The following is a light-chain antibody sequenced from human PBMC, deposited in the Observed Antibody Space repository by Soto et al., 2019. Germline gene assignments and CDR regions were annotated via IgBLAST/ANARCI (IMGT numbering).Light chain of an antibody. Sequence: QSALTQPPSAYGTPGQVITISCSGSSSNVGSNTVNWYQQVPGVAPKLLIYRNAQRPSGVPDRFSGSKSGTSASLVISGLQSGDEADYYCATWDDSLNIYVFGTGTKLTVL. V-gene: IGLV1-44*01. CDR2: RNA. J-gene: IGLJ1*01. CDR1: SSNVGSNT. CDR3: ATWDDSLNIYV.